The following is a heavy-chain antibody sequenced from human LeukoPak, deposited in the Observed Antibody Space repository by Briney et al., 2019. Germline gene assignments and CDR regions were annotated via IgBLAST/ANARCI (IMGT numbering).Heavy chain of an antibody. CDR1: GFTFSSYS. CDR2: ISSSGSTI. J-gene: IGHJ4*02. CDR3: ARELVDIVATSHFDY. V-gene: IGHV3-48*04. D-gene: IGHD5-12*01. Sequence: GGSLRLSCAASGFTFSSYSMNWVRQAPGKGLEWVSYISSSGSTIYYADSVKGRFTISRDNAKNSLYLQMNSLRAEDTAVYYCARELVDIVATSHFDYWGQGTLVTVSS.